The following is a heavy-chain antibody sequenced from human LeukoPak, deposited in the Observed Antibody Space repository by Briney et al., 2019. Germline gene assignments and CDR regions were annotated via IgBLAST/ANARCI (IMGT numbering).Heavy chain of an antibody. D-gene: IGHD6-6*01. Sequence: GASVKVSCTASGYTFTSHDINWLRQAPGQGLEWMGWMTPNSGNTGYAQKFQGRVTITRNTSISTAYMELSSLRSEDTAVYYCARVVTSSSYDFDYWGQGTLVTVSS. CDR1: GYTFTSHD. CDR3: ARVVTSSSYDFDY. J-gene: IGHJ4*02. CDR2: MTPNSGNT. V-gene: IGHV1-8*01.